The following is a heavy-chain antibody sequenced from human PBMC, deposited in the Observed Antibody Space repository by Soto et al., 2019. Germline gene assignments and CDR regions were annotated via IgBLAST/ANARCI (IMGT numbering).Heavy chain of an antibody. D-gene: IGHD5-12*01. CDR2: IYSGGST. CDR3: AREYSGYDAYYYYMDV. J-gene: IGHJ6*03. V-gene: IGHV3-66*01. CDR1: GFTVSSNY. Sequence: GGSLRLSCAASGFTVSSNYMSWVRQAPGKGLEWVSVIYSGGSTYYADSVKGRFTISRDNSKNTLYLQMNSLRAEDTAVYYCAREYSGYDAYYYYMDVWGKGTTVTVSS.